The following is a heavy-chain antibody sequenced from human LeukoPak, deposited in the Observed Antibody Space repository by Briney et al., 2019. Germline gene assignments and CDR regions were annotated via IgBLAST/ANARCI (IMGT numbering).Heavy chain of an antibody. J-gene: IGHJ1*01. V-gene: IGHV1-69*13. CDR1: RGTFSSYA. CDR3: ARDTSGTTASFQH. D-gene: IGHD4-17*01. CDR2: IIPIFGTA. Sequence: SVKVSCKASRGTFSSYAISWVRQAPGQGLEWMGGIIPIFGTANYAQKFQGRVTITADESTSTAYMELSSLRSEDTAVYYCARDTSGTTASFQHWGQGTLVTVSS.